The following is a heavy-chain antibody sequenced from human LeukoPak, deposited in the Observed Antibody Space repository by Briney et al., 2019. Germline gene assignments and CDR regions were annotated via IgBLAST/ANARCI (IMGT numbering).Heavy chain of an antibody. CDR3: ARAPGLPSMVRGVRWFDP. CDR2: INHSGST. CDR1: GGSFSGYY. J-gene: IGHJ5*02. D-gene: IGHD3-10*01. V-gene: IGHV4-34*01. Sequence: PSETLSLTCAVYGGSFSGYYWSWIRQPPGKGLEWIGEINHSGSTNYNPSLKSRVTISVDTSKNQFSLKLSSVTAADTAVYYCARAPGLPSMVRGVRWFDPWGQGTLVTVSS.